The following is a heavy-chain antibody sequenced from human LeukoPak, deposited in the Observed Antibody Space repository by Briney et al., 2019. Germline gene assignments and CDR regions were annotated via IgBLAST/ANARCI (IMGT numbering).Heavy chain of an antibody. V-gene: IGHV3-48*04. J-gene: IGHJ4*02. CDR3: ARVGLIAVPTFDY. Sequence: PGGSLRLSCAASGFSFSSYSMNWVRQAPGKGLEWVSYISSSSSTIYYADSVKGRFTISRDNAKNSLYLQMNSLRAEDTAVYYCARVGLIAVPTFDYWGQGTLVTVSS. CDR2: ISSSSSTI. CDR1: GFSFSSYS. D-gene: IGHD6-19*01.